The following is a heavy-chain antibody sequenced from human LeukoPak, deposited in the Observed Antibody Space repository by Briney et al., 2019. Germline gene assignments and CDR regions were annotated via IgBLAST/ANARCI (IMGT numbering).Heavy chain of an antibody. D-gene: IGHD2-2*02. J-gene: IGHJ4*02. V-gene: IGHV4-61*02. CDR1: GGSISSGSYY. CDR2: IYTSGST. Sequence: SETLSLTCTVSGGSISSGSYYWSWIRQPAGKGLEWIGRIYTSGSTNYNPSLKSRVTISVDTSKNQFSLKLSSVTAADTAVYYCARVVPAAIRGIDYWGQGTLVTVSS. CDR3: ARVVPAAIRGIDY.